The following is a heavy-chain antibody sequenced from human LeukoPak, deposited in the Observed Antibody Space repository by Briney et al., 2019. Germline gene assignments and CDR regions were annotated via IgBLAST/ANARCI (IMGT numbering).Heavy chain of an antibody. V-gene: IGHV3-21*01. CDR1: GFTFSSYS. J-gene: IGHJ3*02. CDR2: ISSSSSYI. D-gene: IGHD2-2*02. CDR3: ARVRPAAIPIDAFDI. Sequence: GGSLRLSCAASGFTFSSYSMNWVRQAPGKGLEWVSSISSSSSYIYYADSVKGRFTISRDNAKNSLYLQMNSLGAEDTAVYYCARVRPAAIPIDAFDIWGQGTMVTVSS.